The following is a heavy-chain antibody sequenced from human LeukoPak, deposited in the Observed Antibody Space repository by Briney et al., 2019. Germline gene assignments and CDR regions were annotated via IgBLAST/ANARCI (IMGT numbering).Heavy chain of an antibody. Sequence: SETLSLTCAVYGGSISGYFWSWIRQPPGKGPEWIGEINHRGGTNYNPSLKSRVTISVDTFKNQFSLKLSTVTAADTAVYYCARGPVLRFLEWLPSRPFDYWGQGTLVTVSS. CDR3: ARGPVLRFLEWLPSRPFDY. CDR1: GGSISGYF. V-gene: IGHV4-34*01. J-gene: IGHJ4*02. CDR2: INHRGGT. D-gene: IGHD3-3*01.